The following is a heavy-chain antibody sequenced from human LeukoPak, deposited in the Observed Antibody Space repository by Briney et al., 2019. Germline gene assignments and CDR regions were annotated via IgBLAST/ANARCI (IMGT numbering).Heavy chain of an antibody. CDR1: GGSFSSYY. D-gene: IGHD3-9*01. CDR3: ARGPPLSPDYDISTGYYNFDY. J-gene: IGHJ4*02. Sequence: SETLSLTCAVYGGSFSSYYWSWIRQPPGKGLEWIGEINYSGSTKYNPSLESRVTISVDTSKNHFSLMLTSLTAADTAVYHCARGPPLSPDYDISTGYYNFDYWGQGTLVTVSS. V-gene: IGHV4-34*01. CDR2: INYSGST.